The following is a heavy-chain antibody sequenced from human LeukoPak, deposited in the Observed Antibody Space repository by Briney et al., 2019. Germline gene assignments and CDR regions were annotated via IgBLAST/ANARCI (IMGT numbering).Heavy chain of an antibody. D-gene: IGHD3-22*01. CDR3: ARGAYYYDSSG. V-gene: IGHV3-53*01. J-gene: IGHJ4*02. CDR2: IYSGGST. Sequence: GSLRLSCAASGFTVSSNYMSWVRQAPGKGLEWGSVIYSGGSTYYADSVKGRFTISRDNSKHTLYLQMNSLRAEDTAVYYCARGAYYYDSSGWGQGTLVTVSS. CDR1: GFTVSSNY.